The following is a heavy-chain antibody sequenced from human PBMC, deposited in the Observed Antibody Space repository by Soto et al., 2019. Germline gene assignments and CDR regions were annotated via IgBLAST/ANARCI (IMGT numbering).Heavy chain of an antibody. V-gene: IGHV3-21*06. CDR2: ISSSSGFI. D-gene: IGHD4-17*01. Sequence: VQLVESGGGLVKPGGSLRLSCAASGFTFSSYTMNWVRQAPGKGLEWVSSISSSSGFIYYADSVKGRFTISRDNAKNSLYLQMTSLRAEDTAVYYCAREAVYGDYAGDYWGRGTLVSVSS. CDR1: GFTFSSYT. CDR3: AREAVYGDYAGDY. J-gene: IGHJ4*02.